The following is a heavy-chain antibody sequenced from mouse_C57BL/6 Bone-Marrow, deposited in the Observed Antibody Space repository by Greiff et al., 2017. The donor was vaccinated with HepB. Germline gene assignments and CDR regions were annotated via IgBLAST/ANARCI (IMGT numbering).Heavy chain of an antibody. Sequence: QVQLQQSGAELVKPGASVKISCKASGYTFTDYYINWVKQRPGQVLVWIGKIGPGSGSTYYNEKFKGKSTLTADKSSITAYMQLSSLTSEDSAVYFCAFLYSPLFDYWGQGTTLTVSS. V-gene: IGHV1-77*01. J-gene: IGHJ2*01. CDR3: AFLYSPLFDY. D-gene: IGHD2-12*01. CDR1: GYTFTDYY. CDR2: IGPGSGST.